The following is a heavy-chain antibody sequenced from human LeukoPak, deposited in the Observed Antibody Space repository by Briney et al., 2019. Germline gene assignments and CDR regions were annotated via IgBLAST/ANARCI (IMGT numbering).Heavy chain of an antibody. Sequence: GGSLRLSCAASGFTFSSYEMNWVRQAPGKGLEWVSYISSSGSTIYYADSVKGRFTLSRDNAKNSLYLQMNSLRAEDTGVYYCARDRAMYSGSHNSFDYWGQGTLVTVSS. CDR3: ARDRAMYSGSHNSFDY. CDR1: GFTFSSYE. CDR2: ISSSGSTI. J-gene: IGHJ4*02. V-gene: IGHV3-48*03. D-gene: IGHD1-26*01.